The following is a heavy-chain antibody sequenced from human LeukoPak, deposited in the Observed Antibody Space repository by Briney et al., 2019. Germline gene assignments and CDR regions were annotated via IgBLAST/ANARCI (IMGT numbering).Heavy chain of an antibody. CDR2: ITHSSSII. CDR1: GLSFSETS. D-gene: IGHD3-22*01. CDR3: AKDVHASSGYYLDY. V-gene: IGHV3-48*01. J-gene: IGHJ4*02. Sequence: GGSLRLSCAASGLSFSETSMNWVRQAPGKGLEWISYITHSSSIISYADSVKGRFTISRDNSKNTLHLQMNSLRAEDTAIYYCAKDVHASSGYYLDYWGQGTLVTVSS.